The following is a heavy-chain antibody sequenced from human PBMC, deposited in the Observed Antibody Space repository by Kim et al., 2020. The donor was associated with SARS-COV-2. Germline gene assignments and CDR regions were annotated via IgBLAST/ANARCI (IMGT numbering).Heavy chain of an antibody. D-gene: IGHD2-2*01. CDR3: ARGPIRRLGYCSSTSCYSLYYYYYYGMDV. CDR2: INHSGST. J-gene: IGHJ6*02. CDR1: GGSFSGYY. Sequence: SETLSLTCAVYGGSFSGYYWSWIRQPPGKGLEWIGEINHSGSTNYNPSLKSRVTISVDTSKNQFSLKLSSVTAADTAVYYCARGPIRRLGYCSSTSCYSLYYYYYYGMDVWGQGTTVTVSS. V-gene: IGHV4-34*01.